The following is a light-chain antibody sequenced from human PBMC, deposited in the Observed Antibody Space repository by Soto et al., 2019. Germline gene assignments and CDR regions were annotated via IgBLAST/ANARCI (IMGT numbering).Light chain of an antibody. CDR3: QQYDSSQRM. CDR1: QIVRGSY. J-gene: IGKJ1*01. CDR2: GKS. Sequence: EFVLTQPRGTLSLSPGDRATLSCRASQIVRGSYLAWYQQKTGQAPRILIFGKSTRATGIPDRFSGSGSGTDFTLSISRLEPEDFAVYYCQQYDSSQRMCGQGTKVDIK. V-gene: IGKV3-20*01.